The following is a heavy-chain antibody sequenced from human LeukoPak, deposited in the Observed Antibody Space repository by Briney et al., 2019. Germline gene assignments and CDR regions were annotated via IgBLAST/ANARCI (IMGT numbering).Heavy chain of an antibody. D-gene: IGHD6-19*01. J-gene: IGHJ4*02. CDR2: IFFSGTT. CDR1: SVSLTNYY. CDR3: ARVGSGGAWFDF. V-gene: IGHV4-59*01. Sequence: SETLSLTCTVSSVSLTNYYWSWVRQPPGKGLEWIGYIFFSGTTNYNPSLKSRVTISVDTSKNQFSLKMTSVTAADTAVYFCARVGSGGAWFDFWGQGTLVTVSS.